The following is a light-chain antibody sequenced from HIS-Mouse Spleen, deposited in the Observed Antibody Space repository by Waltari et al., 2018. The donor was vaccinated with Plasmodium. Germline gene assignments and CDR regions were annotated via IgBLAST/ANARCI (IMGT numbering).Light chain of an antibody. CDR1: SLRSDY. V-gene: IGLV3-19*01. CDR2: GKN. CDR3: NSRDSSGNHLV. Sequence: SSELTQDPAVSVALGQTVRITCQVDSLRSDYASWYQQKPGKAPVLVIYGKNNRPSGIPDRFSGSSSGNTASLTITGAQAEDEADYYCNSRDSSGNHLVFGGGTKLTVL. J-gene: IGLJ2*01.